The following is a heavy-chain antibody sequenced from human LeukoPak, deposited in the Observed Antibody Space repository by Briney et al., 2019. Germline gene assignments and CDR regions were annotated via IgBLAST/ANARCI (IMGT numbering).Heavy chain of an antibody. Sequence: SETLSLTCTVSGGSISGYYWNWIRQPPGKGLEWIGYIYYTGTTNYNPSLKGRVTISIDTSKKQFSLKLNSVTAADTAVYYCARDSYSGSYFDYWSQGTLVTVSS. J-gene: IGHJ4*02. CDR3: ARDSYSGSYFDY. V-gene: IGHV4-59*01. CDR2: IYYTGTT. D-gene: IGHD1-26*01. CDR1: GGSISGYY.